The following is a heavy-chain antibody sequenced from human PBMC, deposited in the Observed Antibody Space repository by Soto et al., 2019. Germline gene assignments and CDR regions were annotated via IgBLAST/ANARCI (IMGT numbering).Heavy chain of an antibody. Sequence: GASVKVSCKASGYTLPNFGLSWVRQAPGQGLEWMGCISAYNANTNYAQKFQGRVTMTTDTSTSTAFMELRGLRSDDTAVYYCARENSGSYHRHFDYWGQGTLVTVS. V-gene: IGHV1-18*01. CDR1: GYTLPNFG. D-gene: IGHD1-26*01. J-gene: IGHJ4*01. CDR2: ISAYNANT. CDR3: ARENSGSYHRHFDY.